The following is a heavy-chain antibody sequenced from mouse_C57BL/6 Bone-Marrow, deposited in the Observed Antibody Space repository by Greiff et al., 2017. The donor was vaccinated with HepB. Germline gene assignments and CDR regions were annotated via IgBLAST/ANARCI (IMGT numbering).Heavy chain of an antibody. CDR3: AKYYYGSSYVRAY. V-gene: IGHV2-4*01. Sequence: QVQLKESGPGLVQPSQSLSFTCTVSGFSLTSYGVHWVRQPPGKGLEWLGVIWSGGSTDYNAAFISRLSISKDNSKSQVFFKMNSLQADDTAIYYCAKYYYGSSYVRAYWGQGTLVTVSA. CDR2: IWSGGST. J-gene: IGHJ3*01. CDR1: GFSLTSYG. D-gene: IGHD1-1*01.